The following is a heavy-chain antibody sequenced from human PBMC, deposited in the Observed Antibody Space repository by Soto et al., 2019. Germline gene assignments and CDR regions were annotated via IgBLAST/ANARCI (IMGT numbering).Heavy chain of an antibody. V-gene: IGHV4-61*01. CDR1: GGSVSSGSYY. CDR3: ARDDTTSYWKARFVY. Sequence: PSETLSLTCTVSGGSVSSGSYYWSWIRQPPGKGLEWIGYIHYGGSTNYNPSLKSRLTMSVDTSKNQFSLKLSSVTAADTAVYYCARDDTTSYWKARFVYWGQGTLVTVSS. D-gene: IGHD1-1*01. CDR2: IHYGGST. J-gene: IGHJ4*02.